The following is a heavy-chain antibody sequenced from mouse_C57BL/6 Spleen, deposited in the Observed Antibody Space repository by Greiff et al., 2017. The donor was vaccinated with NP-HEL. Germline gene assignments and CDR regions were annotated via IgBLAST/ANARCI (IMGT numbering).Heavy chain of an antibody. J-gene: IGHJ2*01. CDR3: ARSEGFDY. CDR1: GYTFTDYY. Sequence: EVKLQQSGPELVKPGASVKISCKASGYTFTDYYMNWVKQSHGKSLEWIGDINPNNGGTSYNQKFKGKATLTVDKSSSTAYMELRSLTSEDSAVYYCARSEGFDYWGQGTTLTVSS. V-gene: IGHV1-26*01. CDR2: INPNNGGT.